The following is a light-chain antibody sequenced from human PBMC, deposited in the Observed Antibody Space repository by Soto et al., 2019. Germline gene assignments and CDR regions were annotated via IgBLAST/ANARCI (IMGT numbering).Light chain of an antibody. CDR1: QSVSSN. V-gene: IGKV3-15*01. J-gene: IGKJ1*01. CDR3: HQYNNWPQT. Sequence: EMVMTQSPATLSVSPGERATLSCRASQSVSSNLAWYQQKPGQAPRLLIYGASTRATGIPARFGGSGSGTEFTITISSLQAEDFAVYYCHQYNNWPQTFGQGTKVEIK. CDR2: GAS.